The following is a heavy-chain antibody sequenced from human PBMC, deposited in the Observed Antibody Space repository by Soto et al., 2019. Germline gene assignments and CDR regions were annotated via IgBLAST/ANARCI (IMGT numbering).Heavy chain of an antibody. CDR3: ARDCPPYDGIRGYYAVSEI. J-gene: IGHJ6*04. Sequence: RRWVSQSPEQGLELMGCINPNSGGTNYGQKFQGWVTMTRDTSISTAYMELSRLRSDDTAVYYCARDCPPYDGIRGYYAVSEIRGNGTMVPGSP. V-gene: IGHV1-2*04. CDR2: INPNSGGT. D-gene: IGHD3-3*01.